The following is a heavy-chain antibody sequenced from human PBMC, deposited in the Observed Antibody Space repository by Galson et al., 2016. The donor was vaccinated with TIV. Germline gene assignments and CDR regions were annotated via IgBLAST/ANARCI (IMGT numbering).Heavy chain of an antibody. D-gene: IGHD7-27*01. V-gene: IGHV1-18*01. Sequence: SVKVSCKASGYTFRESGIGWVRQAPGQGPEWMGYISVYNGNTKYAQKLQGRVTMTTDTSTNTAYMEVWSLRSDDTAVYYCARDPPNWGAHYSYQMDVWGNGTTVTVSS. CDR1: GYTFRESG. CDR2: ISVYNGNT. CDR3: ARDPPNWGAHYSYQMDV. J-gene: IGHJ6*03.